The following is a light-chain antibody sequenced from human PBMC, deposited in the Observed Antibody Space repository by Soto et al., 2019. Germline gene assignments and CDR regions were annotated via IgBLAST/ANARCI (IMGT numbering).Light chain of an antibody. J-gene: IGKJ4*01. CDR3: QQRSNWRVT. CDR2: DAY. Sequence: EILLSQSPAPPSLSPGGRAPLSRSASQNVNIYLAWYQQKPGQAPRLLIYDAYNRATGIPARVSGSGSGTDFTLTISSLEPEDIAVYYCQQRSNWRVTFGGGTKVDIK. V-gene: IGKV3-11*01. CDR1: QNVNIY.